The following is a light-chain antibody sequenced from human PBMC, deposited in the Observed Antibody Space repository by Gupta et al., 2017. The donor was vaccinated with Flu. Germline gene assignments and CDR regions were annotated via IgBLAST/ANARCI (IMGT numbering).Light chain of an antibody. J-gene: IGKJ2*03. Sequence: EIQMTQSPSSLFASVGDRVTITCQASQDISNHLNWYQQKPGKAPKVLINDASGLEKGVPSRFSGSGSGTDFIFTISSLQPEDISTYYCQEYDDLPPYSFGQGTKLEI. CDR3: QEYDDLPPYS. CDR2: DAS. CDR1: QDISNH. V-gene: IGKV1-33*01.